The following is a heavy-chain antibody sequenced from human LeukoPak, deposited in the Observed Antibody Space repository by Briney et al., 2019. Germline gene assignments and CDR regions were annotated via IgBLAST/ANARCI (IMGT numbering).Heavy chain of an antibody. D-gene: IGHD1-26*01. J-gene: IGHJ4*02. CDR3: ARAGSVWSSLAAGY. Sequence: ASVKVSCKASGYTFTGYYMHWVRQAPGQGLEWMGWINPNSGGTNYAQKFQGRVTKTRDTSISTAYMELSRLRSDDTAVYYCARAGSVWSSLAAGYWGQGTLVTVSS. CDR2: INPNSGGT. V-gene: IGHV1-2*02. CDR1: GYTFTGYY.